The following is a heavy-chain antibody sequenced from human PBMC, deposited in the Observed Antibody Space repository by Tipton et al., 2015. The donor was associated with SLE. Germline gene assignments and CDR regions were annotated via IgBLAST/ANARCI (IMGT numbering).Heavy chain of an antibody. V-gene: IGHV3-23*01. J-gene: IGHJ4*02. CDR1: GFTFSTYG. CDR2: ISGSAGST. Sequence: SLRLSCAASGFTFSTYGMHWVRQVTGKGLEWVSGISGSAGSTYYADSVKGRFTISRDNSKNTLYLQMNSLRTEDTAVYYCARDSSSCPDYWGQGTLVTVSS. CDR3: ARDSSSCPDY. D-gene: IGHD6-13*01.